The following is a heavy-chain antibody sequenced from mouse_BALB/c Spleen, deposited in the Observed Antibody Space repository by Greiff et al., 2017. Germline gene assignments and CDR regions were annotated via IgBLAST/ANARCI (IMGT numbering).Heavy chain of an antibody. CDR2: ISSGSSTI. Sequence: EVHLVESGGGLVQPGGSRKLSCAASGFTFSSFGMHWVRQAPEKGLEWVAYISSGSSTIYYADTVKGRFTISRDNPKNTLFLQMTSLRSEDTAMYYCARSPSYYYGSSYAMDYWGQGTSVTVSS. D-gene: IGHD1-1*01. V-gene: IGHV5-17*02. J-gene: IGHJ4*01. CDR3: ARSPSYYYGSSYAMDY. CDR1: GFTFSSFG.